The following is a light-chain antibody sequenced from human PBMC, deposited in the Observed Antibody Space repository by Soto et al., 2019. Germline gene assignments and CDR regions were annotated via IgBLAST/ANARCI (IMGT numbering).Light chain of an antibody. V-gene: IGLV2-14*01. Sequence: QSVLTQPASVSGSPGQSITISCTGTSSDVGAYNYVSWYQQQPGKVPKFMIYDVSNRPSGVSNRFSGSKSGNTASLTISGLQAEDEADYYCSSYTSSSTPYVFGTGTRSPS. J-gene: IGLJ1*01. CDR1: SSDVGAYNY. CDR3: SSYTSSSTPYV. CDR2: DVS.